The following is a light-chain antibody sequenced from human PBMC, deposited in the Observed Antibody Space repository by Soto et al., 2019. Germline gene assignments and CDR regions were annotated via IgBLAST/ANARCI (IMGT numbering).Light chain of an antibody. CDR3: AAWYDSLNGPYWV. CDR2: SNN. Sequence: QSVLTQPPSASGTPGQRVTISCSGSSSNIGSNTVNWYQQLPGTAPKLLIYSNNQRPSWVPDRCSGSKSGTSASLAISGLQYEDEADYYCAAWYDSLNGPYWVFGGGTKLTVL. V-gene: IGLV1-44*01. CDR1: SSNIGSNT. J-gene: IGLJ3*02.